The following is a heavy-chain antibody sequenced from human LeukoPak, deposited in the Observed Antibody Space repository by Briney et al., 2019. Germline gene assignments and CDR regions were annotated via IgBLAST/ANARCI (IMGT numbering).Heavy chain of an antibody. V-gene: IGHV4-34*01. D-gene: IGHD1-26*01. Sequence: PSETLSLTCAVYGGSFSGYYWSWIRQPPGKGPEWIGEINHSGSTNYNPSLKSRVTISVDTSKNQFSLKLSSVTAADTAVYYCASRDSGSYHILFDYWGQGTLVTVSS. CDR3: ASRDSGSYHILFDY. J-gene: IGHJ4*02. CDR1: GGSFSGYY. CDR2: INHSGST.